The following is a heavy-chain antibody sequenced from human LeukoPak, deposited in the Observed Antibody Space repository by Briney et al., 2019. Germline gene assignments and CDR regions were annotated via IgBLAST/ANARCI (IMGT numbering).Heavy chain of an antibody. CDR2: IYYSGST. CDR1: GGSISSGDYY. J-gene: IGHJ4*02. V-gene: IGHV4-30-4*08. D-gene: IGHD3-16*02. Sequence: SETLSLTCTVSGGSISSGDYYWSWIRQPPGKSLEWIGYIYYSGSTYYNPSLKSRVTMSVDTSKNQFSLKLSSVTAADTAVYYCARVSYDYVWGSYLPFDYWGQGTLVTVSS. CDR3: ARVSYDYVWGSYLPFDY.